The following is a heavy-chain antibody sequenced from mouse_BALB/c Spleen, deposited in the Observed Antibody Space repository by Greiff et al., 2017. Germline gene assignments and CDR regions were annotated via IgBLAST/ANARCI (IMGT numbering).Heavy chain of an antibody. CDR2: ISSGGGST. CDR1: GFAFSSYD. D-gene: IGHD1-2*01. CDR3: ARHYYGPYYFDY. J-gene: IGHJ2*01. Sequence: DVQLVESGGGLVKPGGSLKLSCAASGFAFSSYDMSWVRQTPEKRLEWVAYISSGGGSTYYPDTVKGRFTISRDNAKNTLYLQMSSLKSEDTAMYYCARHYYGPYYFDYWGQGTTLTVSS. V-gene: IGHV5-12-1*01.